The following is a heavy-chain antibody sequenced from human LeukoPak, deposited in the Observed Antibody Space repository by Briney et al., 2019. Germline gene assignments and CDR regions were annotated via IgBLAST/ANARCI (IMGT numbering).Heavy chain of an antibody. CDR2: ISGSGGST. V-gene: IGHV3-23*01. Sequence: GGSLRLSCAASGFTFSSYAMSWVRQAPGKGLEWVSAISGSGGSTYYADSVKGRFTISRDNSKNTLYLQMNSLRAEDTAVYYCAKAVYYDFWSGSYYFDYWGQGTLVTVSS. CDR3: AKAVYYDFWSGSYYFDY. J-gene: IGHJ4*02. CDR1: GFTFSSYA. D-gene: IGHD3-3*01.